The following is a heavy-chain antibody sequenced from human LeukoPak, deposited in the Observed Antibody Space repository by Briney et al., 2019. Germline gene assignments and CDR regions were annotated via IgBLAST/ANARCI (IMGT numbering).Heavy chain of an antibody. CDR2: INTNTGNP. Sequence: ASVKVSCKASGYTFTSYAMSWVRQAPGQGLEWMGWINTNTGNPTYAQGFTGRFVFSLDTSVSTAYLQISSLKAEDTAVYYCAGDRDSSSWYVPDYWGQGTLVTVSS. D-gene: IGHD6-13*01. CDR1: GYTFTSYA. J-gene: IGHJ4*02. V-gene: IGHV7-4-1*02. CDR3: AGDRDSSSWYVPDY.